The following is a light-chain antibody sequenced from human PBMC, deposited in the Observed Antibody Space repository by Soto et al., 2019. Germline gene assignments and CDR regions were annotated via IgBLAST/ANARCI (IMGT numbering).Light chain of an antibody. V-gene: IGKV3-11*01. Sequence: IVLTQSPGTLSLSPGERATLSCRASQSVSSYLAWYQQKPGQAPRLLIYDASNRATGIPARFSGSGSGTDFALTISSLEPGDFAVYYCQQRSNWPGTFGQGTKLEIK. CDR1: QSVSSY. CDR3: QQRSNWPGT. J-gene: IGKJ2*01. CDR2: DAS.